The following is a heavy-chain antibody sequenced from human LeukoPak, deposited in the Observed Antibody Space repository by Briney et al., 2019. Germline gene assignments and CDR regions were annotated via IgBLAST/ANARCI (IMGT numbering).Heavy chain of an antibody. J-gene: IGHJ4*02. Sequence: ASVRVSCKASGYTFTSYDINWVRQATGQGLEWMGWMNPNSGNTGYAQKFQGRVTMTRNTSISTAYMELSSLRSEDTAVYYCASGSIAVSDFDYWGQGTLVTVSS. D-gene: IGHD6-19*01. CDR3: ASGSIAVSDFDY. CDR2: MNPNSGNT. V-gene: IGHV1-8*01. CDR1: GYTFTSYD.